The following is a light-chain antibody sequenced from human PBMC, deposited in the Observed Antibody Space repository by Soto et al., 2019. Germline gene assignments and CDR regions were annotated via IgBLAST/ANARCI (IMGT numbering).Light chain of an antibody. CDR2: AAS. J-gene: IGKJ1*01. CDR1: QSITTY. CDR3: QQSYSIFLT. V-gene: IGKV1-39*01. Sequence: DIQMTQSPSSLSASVGDRVTITCRASQSITTYLNWYQHKPGKAPKLLIYAASNLQSGVPSRFSGSGSGTDFTLTISSLQPEDFATYYCQQSYSIFLTFGQGTKVVVK.